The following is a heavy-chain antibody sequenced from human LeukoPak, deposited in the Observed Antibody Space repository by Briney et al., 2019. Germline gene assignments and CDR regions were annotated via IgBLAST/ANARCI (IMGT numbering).Heavy chain of an antibody. Sequence: SETLSLTCTVSGGSISSYYWSWIRQPPGKGLEWIGYIYYSGSTNYNPSLKSRVTISVDTSKNQFSLKLSSVTAADTAVYYCAGRFLEWLLDYWGQGTLVTVSS. V-gene: IGHV4-59*01. D-gene: IGHD3-3*01. CDR2: IYYSGST. J-gene: IGHJ4*02. CDR1: GGSISSYY. CDR3: AGRFLEWLLDY.